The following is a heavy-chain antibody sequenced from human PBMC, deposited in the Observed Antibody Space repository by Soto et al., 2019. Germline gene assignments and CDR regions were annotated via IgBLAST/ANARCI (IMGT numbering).Heavy chain of an antibody. D-gene: IGHD3-22*01. CDR2: IYTSGST. Sequence: QVQLQESGPGLVKPSETLSLTCTVSGCSISSYYWSWIRQPAGKGLEWIGRIYTSGSTNYNPSLKSLVTMSVDTSKNQFSLKLSSVTDADTAVYYCARVRDSIGYYPYYYYYGMDVWGQGTTVTVSS. J-gene: IGHJ6*02. CDR1: GCSISSYY. V-gene: IGHV4-4*07. CDR3: ARVRDSIGYYPYYYYYGMDV.